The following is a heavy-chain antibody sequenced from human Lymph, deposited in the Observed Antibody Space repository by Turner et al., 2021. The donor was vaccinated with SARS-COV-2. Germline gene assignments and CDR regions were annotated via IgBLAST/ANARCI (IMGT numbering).Heavy chain of an antibody. V-gene: IGHV1-24*01. CDR1: GYTLTELS. J-gene: IGHJ6*02. Sequence: QVQLVPSGAAVKKPGASVKVSCKVSGYTLTELSMHWVRQAPGKGLEWMGGFDPEDGEIIYAQKFQGRVTMTEDTSTDTAYMELSSLRSEDTAVYYCATVLCTGSSCYYYGMDVWGQGTTVTVSS. CDR2: FDPEDGEI. CDR3: ATVLCTGSSCYYYGMDV. D-gene: IGHD2-15*01.